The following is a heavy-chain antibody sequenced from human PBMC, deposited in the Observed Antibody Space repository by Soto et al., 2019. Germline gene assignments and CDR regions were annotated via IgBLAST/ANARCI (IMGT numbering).Heavy chain of an antibody. CDR3: ARALVAATIDY. CDR2: ISWNSGSI. D-gene: IGHD2-15*01. V-gene: IGHV3-9*01. CDR1: GFLFSAYS. J-gene: IGHJ4*02. Sequence: EVQLVESGGGLVQPGGSLRLSCAASGFLFSAYSMNWVRQAPGKGLEWVSGISWNSGSIGYADSVKGRFTISRDNAKNSLYLQMNSLRAEDTALYYCARALVAATIDYWGQGTLVTVSS.